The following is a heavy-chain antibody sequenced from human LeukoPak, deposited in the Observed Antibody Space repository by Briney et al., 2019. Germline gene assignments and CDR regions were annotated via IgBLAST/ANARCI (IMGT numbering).Heavy chain of an antibody. CDR3: ARKRYYYDSSGYYDAFDI. D-gene: IGHD3-22*01. J-gene: IGHJ3*02. CDR2: INSDGSST. Sequence: GGSLRLSCAASGFTFSSYWMHWVRQAPGKGLVWVSRINSDGSSTSYADSVKGRFTISRDNAKNTLYLQMNSLRAEDTAVYYCARKRYYYDSSGYYDAFDIWGQGTMVTVSS. CDR1: GFTFSSYW. V-gene: IGHV3-74*01.